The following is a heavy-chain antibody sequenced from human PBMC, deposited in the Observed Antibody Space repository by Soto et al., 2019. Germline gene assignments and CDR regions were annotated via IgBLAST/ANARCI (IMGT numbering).Heavy chain of an antibody. D-gene: IGHD6-13*01. J-gene: IGHJ3*02. CDR2: IKQDGSKK. V-gene: IGHV3-7*05. Sequence: EVQLEESGGGLVQPGGSLRLSCAASGFTLSMDWMTWVRQAPGRGLEWVANIKQDGSKKSYLDSVRGRFTISRDNVRNSLYLKMDSLRAEDTALYYCARDVSPGSSSLYLDAFDIWGQGTMVIVSS. CDR3: ARDVSPGSSSLYLDAFDI. CDR1: GFTLSMDW.